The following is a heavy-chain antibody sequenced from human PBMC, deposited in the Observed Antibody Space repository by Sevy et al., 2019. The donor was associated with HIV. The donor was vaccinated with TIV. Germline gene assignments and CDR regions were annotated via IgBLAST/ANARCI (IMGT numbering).Heavy chain of an antibody. D-gene: IGHD3-3*01. J-gene: IGHJ6*02. CDR1: GFTFSDYY. Sequence: GGSLRLSCAASGFTFSDYYMSWIRQAPGKGLEWVSYISSSGITIYYVDSVKGRFTISRDNAKNSLYLQMNSLRVEDTGVYYCARADTIFGGGGMDYGMDVWGQGTTVTVSS. CDR2: ISSSGITI. CDR3: ARADTIFGGGGMDYGMDV. V-gene: IGHV3-11*01.